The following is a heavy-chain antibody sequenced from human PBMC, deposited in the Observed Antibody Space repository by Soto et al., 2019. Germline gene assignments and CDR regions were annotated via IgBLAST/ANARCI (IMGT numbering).Heavy chain of an antibody. D-gene: IGHD2-2*01. V-gene: IGHV3-23*01. Sequence: GGSLRLSCAASGFTFSSYAMSWVRQAPGKGLEWVSAISGSGGSTYYADSVKGRFTISRDNSKNTLYLQMNSLRAEDTAVYYCAKDFCRSTSCPHIYYYYYGMDVWGQGTTVTVSS. CDR3: AKDFCRSTSCPHIYYYYYGMDV. CDR1: GFTFSSYA. CDR2: ISGSGGST. J-gene: IGHJ6*02.